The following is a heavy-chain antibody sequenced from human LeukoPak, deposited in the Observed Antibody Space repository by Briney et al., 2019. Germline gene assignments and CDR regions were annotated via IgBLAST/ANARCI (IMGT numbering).Heavy chain of an antibody. Sequence: SETLSLTCAVYGGSFSGYYWSWIRQPPGKGLEWIGEINHSGSTNYNPSLKSRVTISADTSKNQFSLKLSSVTAADTAVYYCARGLGAVADKYFDYWGQGTLVTVSS. CDR1: GGSFSGYY. J-gene: IGHJ4*02. CDR3: ARGLGAVADKYFDY. D-gene: IGHD6-19*01. V-gene: IGHV4-34*01. CDR2: INHSGST.